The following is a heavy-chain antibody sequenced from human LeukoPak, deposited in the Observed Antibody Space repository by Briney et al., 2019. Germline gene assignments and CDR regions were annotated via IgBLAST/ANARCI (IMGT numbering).Heavy chain of an antibody. CDR2: ISYDGSNK. Sequence: GXSLRLSCAASGFTFSSYGMHWVRQAPGKGLEWVAVISYDGSNKYYADSVKGRFTISRDNSKNTLYLQMNSLRAEDTAVYYCAKELYNYGDYGAEGLDVGGQGTTVTVS. J-gene: IGHJ6*02. D-gene: IGHD4-17*01. CDR3: AKELYNYGDYGAEGLDV. V-gene: IGHV3-30*18. CDR1: GFTFSSYG.